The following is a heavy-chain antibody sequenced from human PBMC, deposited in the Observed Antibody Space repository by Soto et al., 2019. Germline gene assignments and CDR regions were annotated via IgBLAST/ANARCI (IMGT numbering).Heavy chain of an antibody. CDR3: AIRYYYDSSGYPPPIDY. D-gene: IGHD3-22*01. V-gene: IGHV1-24*01. CDR1: GYTLTELS. Sequence: ASVKVSCKVSGYTLTELSMHWVRQAPGKGLEWMGGFDPEDGETIHAQKFQGRVTMTEDTSTDTAYMELSSLRSEDTAVYYCAIRYYYDSSGYPPPIDYWGKGTRVTVSS. J-gene: IGHJ4*02. CDR2: FDPEDGET.